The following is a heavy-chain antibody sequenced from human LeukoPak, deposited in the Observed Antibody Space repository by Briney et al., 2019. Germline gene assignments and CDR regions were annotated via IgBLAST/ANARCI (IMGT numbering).Heavy chain of an antibody. D-gene: IGHD6-13*01. V-gene: IGHV3-64D*06. CDR3: VKDSFSSSWYWFDP. Sequence: GGSLRLSCSASGFTFSSYAMHWVRQAPGKGLEYVSAISSKGSSTHYADSVKGRFTISRDNSKNTLYLQVSSLRPDDTAVYYCVKDSFSSSWYWFDPWGQGTLVTVSS. CDR2: ISSKGSST. J-gene: IGHJ5*02. CDR1: GFTFSSYA.